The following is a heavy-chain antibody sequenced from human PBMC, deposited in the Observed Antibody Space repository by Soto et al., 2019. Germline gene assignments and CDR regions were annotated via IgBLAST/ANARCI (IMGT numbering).Heavy chain of an antibody. V-gene: IGHV1-69*13. D-gene: IGHD3-22*01. Sequence: SVKVSCKASGGTFSTYAIDWVRQAPGQGLEWMGGIIPLFGTAKYAQNFQGRIAITADESTNTAYMELRSLRSQDTAVYYCARGVHYDSSGYHYFYWGQGTLVTVSS. J-gene: IGHJ4*02. CDR1: GGTFSTYA. CDR3: ARGVHYDSSGYHYFY. CDR2: IIPLFGTA.